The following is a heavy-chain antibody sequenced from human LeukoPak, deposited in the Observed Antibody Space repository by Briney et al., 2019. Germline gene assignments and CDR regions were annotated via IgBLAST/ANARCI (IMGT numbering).Heavy chain of an antibody. CDR3: ARDKYFYDSSASIRFDY. Sequence: PSETLSLTCSVSGGSISSSSYYRAWIRQPPGKGLEWIGSIYYSGSTYYNPSLKSRVTISVDTSKNQFSLKESSVTAADTAVYYCARDKYFYDSSASIRFDYWGPGTLVTASS. D-gene: IGHD3-22*01. J-gene: IGHJ4*02. CDR2: IYYSGST. V-gene: IGHV4-39*07. CDR1: GGSISSSSYY.